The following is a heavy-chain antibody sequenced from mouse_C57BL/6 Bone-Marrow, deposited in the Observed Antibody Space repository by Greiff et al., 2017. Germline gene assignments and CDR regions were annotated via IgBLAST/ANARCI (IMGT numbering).Heavy chain of an antibody. CDR1: GYAFSSYW. Sequence: VQLKQSGAELVKPGASVKISCKASGYAFSSYWMNWVKQRPGKGLEWIGQIYPGDGDTNYNGKFKGKATLTADKSSSTAYMQLSSLTSEDSAVYFCARWWYYGSSPFAYWGQGTLVTVSA. D-gene: IGHD1-1*01. J-gene: IGHJ3*01. V-gene: IGHV1-80*01. CDR2: IYPGDGDT. CDR3: ARWWYYGSSPFAY.